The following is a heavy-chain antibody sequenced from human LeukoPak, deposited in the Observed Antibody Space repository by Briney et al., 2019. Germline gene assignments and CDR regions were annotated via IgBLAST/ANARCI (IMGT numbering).Heavy chain of an antibody. CDR1: GFTFSSAW. CDR3: ARDDKWAFDY. J-gene: IGHJ4*02. V-gene: IGHV3-15*01. D-gene: IGHD1-26*01. Sequence: GGSLRLSCAASGFTFSSAWMSWVRQAPGKGLEWVGRMKSKTDGETIDYAAPVKGRFTISRDDSKDTLYLQMNNLKTEDIAVYYCARDDKWAFDYWGQGTLVTVSS. CDR2: MKSKTDGETI.